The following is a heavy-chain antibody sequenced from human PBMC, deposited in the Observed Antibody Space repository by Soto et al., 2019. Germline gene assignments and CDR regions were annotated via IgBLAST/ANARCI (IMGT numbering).Heavy chain of an antibody. CDR2: ISYDGSNK. J-gene: IGHJ6*02. Sequence: GGSLRLSCAASGFTFSSYAMHWVRQAPGKGLEWVAVISYDGSNKYYADSVKGRFTISRDNSKNTLYLQMNSLRAEDTAVYYCARVVAAAGRRGVGHGMDVWGQGTTVTVSS. V-gene: IGHV3-30-3*01. CDR3: ARVVAAAGRRGVGHGMDV. CDR1: GFTFSSYA. D-gene: IGHD6-13*01.